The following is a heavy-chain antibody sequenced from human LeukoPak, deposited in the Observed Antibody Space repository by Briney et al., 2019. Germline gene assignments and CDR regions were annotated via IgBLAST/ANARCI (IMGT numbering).Heavy chain of an antibody. CDR1: GGSFSGYY. D-gene: IGHD2-15*01. CDR2: INHSGST. Sequence: PSETLSLTCAVYGGSFSGYYWSWIRQPPGKGLEWIGEINHSGSTNYNPSLKSRVTISVDTSKNQFSLKLSSVTAADTAVYYCAKGSGGRRPNWSDPWGQGTLVTVSS. V-gene: IGHV4-34*01. CDR3: AKGSGGRRPNWSDP. J-gene: IGHJ5*02.